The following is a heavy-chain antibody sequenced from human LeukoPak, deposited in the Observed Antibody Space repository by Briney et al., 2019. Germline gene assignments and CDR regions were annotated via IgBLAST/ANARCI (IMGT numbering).Heavy chain of an antibody. J-gene: IGHJ6*03. D-gene: IGHD4/OR15-4a*01. CDR3: ARQPMVVGYYYYYMDV. CDR2: IYYTGST. Sequence: SETLSLTCTVSGGSISSSDYYWGWIRQPPGKGLEWIGNIYYTGSTYYNPSLKSRVTISVDTSKNQFSLKVSSLTATDTALYYCARQPMVVGYYYYYMDVWGKGTTATVSS. CDR1: GGSISSSDYY. V-gene: IGHV4-39*01.